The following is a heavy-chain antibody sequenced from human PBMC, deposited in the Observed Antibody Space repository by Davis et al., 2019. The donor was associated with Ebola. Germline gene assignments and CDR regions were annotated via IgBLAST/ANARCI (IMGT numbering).Heavy chain of an antibody. CDR2: INPNDGRT. Sequence: ASVKVSCKASGYTFTNYYMHWVRQAPGQGLEWMGMINPNDGRTIYAQKFQLRVTMTSDTSTTTVYMDLSSLRSEDTALYYCTTPGGQDSGYDVFDIWGQGTMVTVSS. CDR3: TTPGGQDSGYDVFDI. D-gene: IGHD5-12*01. CDR1: GYTFTNYY. J-gene: IGHJ3*02. V-gene: IGHV1-46*03.